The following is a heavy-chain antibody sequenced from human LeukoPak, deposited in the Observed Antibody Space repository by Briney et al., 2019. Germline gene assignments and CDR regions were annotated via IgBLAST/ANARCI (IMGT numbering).Heavy chain of an antibody. J-gene: IGHJ4*02. V-gene: IGHV4-59*10. CDR1: GGSFSGYY. CDR2: IYTSGST. Sequence: SETLSLTCAVYGGSFSGYYWSWIPQPAGKGLEWIGRIYTSGSTNYNPSLKSRVTMSVDTSKNQFSLKLSSVTAADTAVYYCASSLALNFDYWGQGTLVTVSS. D-gene: IGHD3-3*02. CDR3: ASSLALNFDY.